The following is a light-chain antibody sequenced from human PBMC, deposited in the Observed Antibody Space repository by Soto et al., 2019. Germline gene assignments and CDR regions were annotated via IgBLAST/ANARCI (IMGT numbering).Light chain of an antibody. J-gene: IGKJ1*01. V-gene: IGKV1-5*01. Sequence: DIQMTQSPSTLSGSVGDIVTITWRAIQICRNWLAWYQQKAGKAPRLLIYDASTLQSGVPSRFSGSGSGTEFSLTISSLQPDDFGTYYCQCYSSYPWTFGQGTKVDI. CDR3: QCYSSYPWT. CDR2: DAS. CDR1: QICRNW.